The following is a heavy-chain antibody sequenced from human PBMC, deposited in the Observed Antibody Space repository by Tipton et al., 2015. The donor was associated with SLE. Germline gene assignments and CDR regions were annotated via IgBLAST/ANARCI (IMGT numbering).Heavy chain of an antibody. CDR2: IHDSGSS. CDR1: GGSSSGYY. CDR3: VRMGVIMSAPIDY. J-gene: IGHJ4*02. V-gene: IGHV4-34*01. Sequence: TLSLTCAVNGGSSSGYYWSWIRQSPGKALEWIGDIHDSGSSNYNPSLKSRVTISLDPSKNQFSLNLSPVTAADTAVYYCVRMGVIMSAPIDYWGQGTLVTVSS. D-gene: IGHD3-10*01.